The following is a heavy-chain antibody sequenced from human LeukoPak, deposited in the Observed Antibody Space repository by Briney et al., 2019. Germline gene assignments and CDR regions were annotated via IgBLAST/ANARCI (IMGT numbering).Heavy chain of an antibody. CDR1: GGFNISYD. V-gene: IGHV4-59*10. CDR2: IYTTGNT. D-gene: IGHD6-19*01. J-gene: IGHJ4*02. CDR3: ATYSSGWSFLDY. Sequence: SETLSLTCTVSGGFNISYDRLWIRQPAGKGLEWIGRIYTTGNTNYHPSLKSRVTMSVDTSKNQFSLKLSSVTAADTAMYYCATYSSGWSFLDYGGRETLVTVSS.